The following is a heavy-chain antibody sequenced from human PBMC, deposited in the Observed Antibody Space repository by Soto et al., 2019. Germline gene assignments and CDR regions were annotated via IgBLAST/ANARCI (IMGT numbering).Heavy chain of an antibody. CDR2: ISSGSGSTI. Sequence: EVQLVESGGGLVQPGGSLRLSCAASGFTFSNYEMNWVRQAPGKGLEWVSYISSGSGSTIYQPDSVKGRFTISRDNAKSSPYLQMNSLRAEDTAVYYCARGYCSGGSCYSGGYWGQGTLVTVSS. V-gene: IGHV3-48*03. D-gene: IGHD2-15*01. CDR1: GFTFSNYE. CDR3: ARGYCSGGSCYSGGY. J-gene: IGHJ4*02.